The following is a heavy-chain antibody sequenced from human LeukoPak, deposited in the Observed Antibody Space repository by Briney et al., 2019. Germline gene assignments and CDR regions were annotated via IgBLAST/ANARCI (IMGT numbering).Heavy chain of an antibody. CDR2: INPYSGDT. D-gene: IGHD1-1*01. Sequence: ASVKVSCKTSGYTFSDHYVQCRRQAPGQGLEWRGWINPYSGDTSSARKFQGRVTMTKDTSITTAYLELTGLTSDDTAIYYCAREGRGSGNWAGFDYWGQGALVTVSS. V-gene: IGHV1-2*02. CDR3: AREGRGSGNWAGFDY. J-gene: IGHJ4*02. CDR1: GYTFSDHY.